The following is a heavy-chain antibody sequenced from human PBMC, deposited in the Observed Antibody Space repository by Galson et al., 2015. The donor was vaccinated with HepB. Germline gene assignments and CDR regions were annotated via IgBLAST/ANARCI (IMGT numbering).Heavy chain of an antibody. V-gene: IGHV3-7*01. CDR2: IKQDGSEK. D-gene: IGHD6-19*01. J-gene: IGHJ6*03. CDR3: ARVDSSGWYYYYYMDV. Sequence: SLRLSCAASGFTFSSYWMSWVRQAPGKGLEWVANIKQDGSEKYYVDSVKGRFTISRDNAKNSLYLQMNSLRAEDTAVYYCARVDSSGWYYYYYMDVWGKGTTVTVSS. CDR1: GFTFSSYW.